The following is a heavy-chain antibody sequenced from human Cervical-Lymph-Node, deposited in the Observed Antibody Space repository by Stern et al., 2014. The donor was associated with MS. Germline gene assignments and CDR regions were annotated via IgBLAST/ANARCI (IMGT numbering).Heavy chain of an antibody. Sequence: QLQLQESGSGLVKPSQTLSLPCAVSGGSITHGGASWNWIRQPPGRGLEWTGYIYQSENTSYNRSLKSRVSISEDTSKSQFSVKLSSVTAADAAVYYCARGRGSGWYFNNYALDVWGQGTTVTVSS. CDR3: ARGRGSGWYFNNYALDV. D-gene: IGHD6-19*01. CDR2: IYQSENT. J-gene: IGHJ6*02. CDR1: GGSITHGGAS. V-gene: IGHV4-30-2*01.